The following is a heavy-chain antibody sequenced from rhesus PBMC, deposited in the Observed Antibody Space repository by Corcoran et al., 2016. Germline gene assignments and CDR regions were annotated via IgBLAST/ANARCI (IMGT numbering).Heavy chain of an antibody. CDR3: ARESGQIYGFFDY. CDR2: IYSNSESN. V-gene: IGHV4S12*01. J-gene: IGHJ4*01. CDR1: GGTLRSGYSY. D-gene: IGHD1-44*01. Sequence: QVQLQESGPGVVKPSETLSLTFAVSGGTLRSGYSYWCWICPPPGKGLEWIGGIYSNSESNNYNPSLKSRVTISKDTSKNQFSLKLSSVTATDTAVYYCARESGQIYGFFDYWGQGVLVTVSS.